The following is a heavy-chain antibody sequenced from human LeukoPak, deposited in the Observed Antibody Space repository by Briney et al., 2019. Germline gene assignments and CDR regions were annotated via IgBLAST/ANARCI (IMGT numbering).Heavy chain of an antibody. D-gene: IGHD3-10*01. CDR2: INTNSGGT. J-gene: IGHJ4*02. V-gene: IGHV1-2*02. CDR1: GYTFTDYY. Sequence: ASVKVSCKASGYTFTDYYMHWVRQAPGQGLEWMGWINTNSGGTQYAQKFQGRVTMTRDTSISTAYMGLSSLKYDDTAVCYCARDLYGSGSFGYCGQGTLVTVSS. CDR3: ARDLYGSGSFGY.